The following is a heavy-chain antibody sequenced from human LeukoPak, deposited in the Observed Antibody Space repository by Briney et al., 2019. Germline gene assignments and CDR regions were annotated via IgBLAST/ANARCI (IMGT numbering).Heavy chain of an antibody. J-gene: IGHJ4*02. CDR3: AREGAETYYFAY. CDR2: IIPILGIA. CDR1: GGTFSSYA. Sequence: SVKVSCKASGGTFSSYAISWVRQAPGQGLEWMGRIIPILGIANYAQKFQGRVTITADKSTSTAYMELSSLRSEDTAVYYCAREGAETYYFAYGGKGPLATVS. V-gene: IGHV1-69*04. D-gene: IGHD3-16*01.